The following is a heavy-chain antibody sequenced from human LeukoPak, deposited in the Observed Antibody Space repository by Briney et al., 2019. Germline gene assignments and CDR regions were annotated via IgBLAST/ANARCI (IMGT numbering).Heavy chain of an antibody. CDR2: ISAYNGNT. D-gene: IGHD2-2*02. V-gene: IGHV1-18*01. CDR1: GYTFTSYG. CDR3: ARGSFDCSSTSCYNSLADY. Sequence: ASVKVSCKASGYTFTSYGISWVRQAPGQGLEWMGWISAYNGNTNYAQKLQGRVTMTTDTSTSTAYMELRSLRSDDTAVYYCARGSFDCSSTSCYNSLADYWGQGTLVTVSS. J-gene: IGHJ4*02.